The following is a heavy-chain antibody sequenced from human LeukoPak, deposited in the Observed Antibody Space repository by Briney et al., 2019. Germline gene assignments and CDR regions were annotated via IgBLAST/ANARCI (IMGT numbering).Heavy chain of an antibody. CDR1: GFTFSSYA. D-gene: IGHD3-10*01. CDR3: AEAGGSGSYYNEPDY. J-gene: IGHJ4*02. Sequence: GGSLRLSCAASGFTFSSYAMSWVRQAPGKGLEWVSAISGSGGSTYYADSVKGRFTISRDNSKNTLYLQMNSLRAEDTAVYYCAEAGGSGSYYNEPDYWGQGTLVTVSS. CDR2: ISGSGGST. V-gene: IGHV3-23*01.